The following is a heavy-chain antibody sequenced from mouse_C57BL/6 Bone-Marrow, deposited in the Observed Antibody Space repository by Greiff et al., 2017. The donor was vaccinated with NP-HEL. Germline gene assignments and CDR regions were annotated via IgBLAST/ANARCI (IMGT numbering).Heavy chain of an antibody. J-gene: IGHJ4*01. Sequence: QVQLQQSGAELVRPGTSVKLSCKASGYTFTSYWMHWVKQRPGQGLEWIGVIDPSDSYTNYNQKFKGKATLTVDTSSSTAYMQLSSLTSEDSAVYYCARGGITRYYYAMDYWGQGTSVTVSS. V-gene: IGHV1-59*01. CDR3: ARGGITRYYYAMDY. CDR1: GYTFTSYW. D-gene: IGHD1-1*01. CDR2: IDPSDSYT.